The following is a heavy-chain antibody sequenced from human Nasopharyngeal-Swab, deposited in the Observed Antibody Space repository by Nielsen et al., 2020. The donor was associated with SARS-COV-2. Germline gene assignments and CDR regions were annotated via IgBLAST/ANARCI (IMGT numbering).Heavy chain of an antibody. CDR1: GFTFSGSA. CDR2: IRSKANSYAT. D-gene: IGHD3-22*01. V-gene: IGHV3-73*01. CDR3: TRLGGYDSSGYYPIDY. Sequence: GGSLRLSCAASGFTFSGSAMHWVRQAPGKGLEWVGRIRSKANSYATAYAASVKGRFTISRDDSKNTAYLQMNSLKTEDTAVYYCTRLGGYDSSGYYPIDYWGQGTLVTVSS. J-gene: IGHJ4*02.